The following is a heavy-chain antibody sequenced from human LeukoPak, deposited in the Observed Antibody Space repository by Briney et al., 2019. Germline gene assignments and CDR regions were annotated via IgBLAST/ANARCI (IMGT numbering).Heavy chain of an antibody. J-gene: IGHJ4*02. CDR3: ARDPKYSNSWFFDY. D-gene: IGHD6-13*01. CDR1: GFAFSRSG. Sequence: GGSLRLSCAASGFAFSRSGMHWVRQAPGKGLEWVAVVWYDGSNKHYAGSVKGRFTISRDNSNNTLYLQMNSLRAEDTAVYYCARDPKYSNSWFFDYWGQGTLVTVSS. CDR2: VWYDGSNK. V-gene: IGHV3-33*01.